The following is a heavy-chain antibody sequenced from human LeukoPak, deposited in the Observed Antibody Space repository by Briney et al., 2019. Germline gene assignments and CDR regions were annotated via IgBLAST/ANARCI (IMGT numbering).Heavy chain of an antibody. Sequence: PSETLSLTCTVSGGSISSYYWSWIRQPAGKGLEWIGRIYTSGSTNYNPSLKSRVTMSVDTSKNQFSLKLSSVTAADTAVYYCARNAPRLQYYYYGMDVWGQGTTVTVSS. CDR2: IYTSGST. D-gene: IGHD4-11*01. J-gene: IGHJ6*02. V-gene: IGHV4-4*07. CDR1: GGSISSYY. CDR3: ARNAPRLQYYYYGMDV.